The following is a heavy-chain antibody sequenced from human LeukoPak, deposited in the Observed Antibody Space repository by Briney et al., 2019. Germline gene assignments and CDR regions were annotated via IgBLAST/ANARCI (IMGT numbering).Heavy chain of an antibody. V-gene: IGHV4-31*03. CDR1: GGSISSGGYY. CDR3: ARESRITMVRGVISGDAYYYMDV. J-gene: IGHJ6*03. D-gene: IGHD3-10*01. Sequence: SQTLSLTCTVSGGSISSGGYYWSWIRQHPGKGLEWIGYIYYSGSTYYNPSLKSRVTISVDTSKNQFSLKLSSVTAADTAVYYCARESRITMVRGVISGDAYYYMDVWGKGTTVTISS. CDR2: IYYSGST.